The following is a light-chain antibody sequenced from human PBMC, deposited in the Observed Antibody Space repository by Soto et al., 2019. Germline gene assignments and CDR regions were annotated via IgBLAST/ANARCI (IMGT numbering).Light chain of an antibody. J-gene: IGKJ2*01. CDR2: GAS. CDR1: HSINSSF. V-gene: IGKV3-20*01. Sequence: EVVLTQSPGTLSLSPGERASLSCRASHSINSSFLAWYQQKPGQAPRLLIYGASSRATDIPDRFSGGGSGSEFPLTVSRLEPEDFGVYYCQQYDTSPYTFGQGTKLEI. CDR3: QQYDTSPYT.